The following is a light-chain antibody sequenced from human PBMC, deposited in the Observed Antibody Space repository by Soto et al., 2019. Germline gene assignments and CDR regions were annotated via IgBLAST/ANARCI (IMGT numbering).Light chain of an antibody. Sequence: EIVLTQSPGTLSLSPGDSATLSCRASQSVSRNYLAWYQQKPGQAPRLLIFDASSRATGIPDRFRGSGSETDFTLTISRLEAEDFAVYHCQQYGTSPLTFGGGTKLEI. J-gene: IGKJ4*01. CDR3: QQYGTSPLT. CDR1: QSVSRNY. V-gene: IGKV3-20*01. CDR2: DAS.